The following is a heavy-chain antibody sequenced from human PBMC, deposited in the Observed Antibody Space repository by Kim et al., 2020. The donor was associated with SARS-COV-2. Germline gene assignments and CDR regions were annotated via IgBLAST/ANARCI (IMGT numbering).Heavy chain of an antibody. CDR3: VRDGPSGYNDLDN. CDR1: GFTFSAYS. V-gene: IGHV3-30*03. J-gene: IGHJ4*02. D-gene: IGHD5-18*01. Sequence: GGSLRLSCAASGFTFSAYSIHWVRQAPGKGLESMGVISPAGSSKYYADSVKGRFTISRDNSKNMVFLEMTSLRTEDTAVYYCVRDGPSGYNDLDNWGQGTLVTVSS. CDR2: ISPAGSSK.